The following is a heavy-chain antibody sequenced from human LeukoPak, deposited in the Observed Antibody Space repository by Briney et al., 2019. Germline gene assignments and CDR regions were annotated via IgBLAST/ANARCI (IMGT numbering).Heavy chain of an antibody. CDR1: GLTFSSYA. CDR2: ISGSGGST. D-gene: IGHD6-6*01. J-gene: IGHJ4*02. CDR3: AKDGMYSSSSSYYFDY. Sequence: GGSLRLSCAASGLTFSSYAMSWVRQAPGKGLEWVSAISGSGGSTYYAHSLKGRFTISRDNSRNTLYLQMNSLRAEDTAVYYCAKDGMYSSSSSYYFDYWGQGTLVTVAS. V-gene: IGHV3-23*01.